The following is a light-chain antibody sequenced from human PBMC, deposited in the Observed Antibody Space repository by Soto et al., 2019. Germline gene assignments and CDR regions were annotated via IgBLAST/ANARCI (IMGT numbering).Light chain of an antibody. Sequence: EIVLTQSPGTLSLSPGERATLSCRASQIVSSTYLAWFQQKPGQAPRLLIYGPATRATGISDRFSGSGSGTDFTLTISGLEPEDVALYYCQQYGVTPPNTFGGGTKVDIK. J-gene: IGKJ4*01. CDR1: QIVSSTY. V-gene: IGKV3-20*01. CDR2: GPA. CDR3: QQYGVTPPNT.